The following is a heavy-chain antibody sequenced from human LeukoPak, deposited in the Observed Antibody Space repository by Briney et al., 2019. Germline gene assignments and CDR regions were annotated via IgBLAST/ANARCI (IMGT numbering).Heavy chain of an antibody. CDR2: ILTSGST. J-gene: IGHJ4*02. D-gene: IGHD4-17*01. CDR3: AREFSYGSNGRGFDY. Sequence: PSETLSLTCTVSSGSISSYYWSWIRQPAGKGLEWIGRILTSGSTNYNPSLQSRVTMSVDTSKNQFSLKLNSMTAADTAVCYCAREFSYGSNGRGFDYWGQGTLVTVSS. V-gene: IGHV4-4*07. CDR1: SGSISSYY.